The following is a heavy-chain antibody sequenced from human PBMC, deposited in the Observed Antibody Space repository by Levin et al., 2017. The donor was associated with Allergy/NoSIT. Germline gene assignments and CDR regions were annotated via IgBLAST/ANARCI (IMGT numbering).Heavy chain of an antibody. CDR1: GYTFIVYY. Sequence: ASVKVSCKASGYTFIVYYIHWVRQAPGQGLEWMGCINPNSGTTNYAQKFQDRVTITSDTSISTAYMEMSSLRSDDAAVYYCTRSHDSSGYLIDHWGLGTLVTVSS. CDR3: TRSHDSSGYLIDH. J-gene: IGHJ4*02. D-gene: IGHD3-22*01. V-gene: IGHV1-2*02. CDR2: INPNSGTT.